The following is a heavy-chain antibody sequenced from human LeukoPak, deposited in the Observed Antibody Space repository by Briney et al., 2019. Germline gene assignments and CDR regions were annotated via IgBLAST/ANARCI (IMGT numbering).Heavy chain of an antibody. V-gene: IGHV3-30*02. CDR3: ARDYYGSGSNTNWFDP. D-gene: IGHD3-10*01. CDR1: GFAFSNYG. J-gene: IGHJ5*02. Sequence: GGSLRLSCVASGFAFSNYGMHWVRQAPGKGLEWVTFIRYDGSYKYYADSVKGRFTISRDNSKNTLYLQMNSLRAEDTAVYYCARDYYGSGSNTNWFDPWGQGTLVTVSS. CDR2: IRYDGSYK.